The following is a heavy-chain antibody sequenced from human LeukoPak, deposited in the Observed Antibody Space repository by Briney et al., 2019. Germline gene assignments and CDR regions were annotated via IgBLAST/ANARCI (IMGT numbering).Heavy chain of an antibody. CDR3: VKEIYSYDKYYYFCAMDV. CDR2: ISTYGAST. CDR1: GFTFSTYA. D-gene: IGHD5-18*01. V-gene: IGHV3-64D*06. Sequence: GGSLRLSCAASGFTFSTYAMHWVRQAPGKGLECVSTISTYGASTYYADSVKGRFTISRDNSKNTLYLQMSSLRAEDTAIYYCVKEIYSYDKYYYFCAMDVWGQGTTVTVSS. J-gene: IGHJ6*02.